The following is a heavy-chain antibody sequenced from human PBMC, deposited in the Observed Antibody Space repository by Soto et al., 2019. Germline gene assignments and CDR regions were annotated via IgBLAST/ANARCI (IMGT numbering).Heavy chain of an antibody. V-gene: IGHV5-51*01. CDR2: IYPGDSDT. Sequence: GESRKISCNGSGYSFTSYWIGWVRQMPGKGLEWMGIIYPGDSDTRYSPSFQGQVTISADKSISTAYLQWSSLKASATAMSYCASILYVPAAIRHDYPAQRTLDPVSS. D-gene: IGHD2-2*02. CDR1: GYSFTSYW. CDR3: ASILYVPAAIRHDY. J-gene: IGHJ4*02.